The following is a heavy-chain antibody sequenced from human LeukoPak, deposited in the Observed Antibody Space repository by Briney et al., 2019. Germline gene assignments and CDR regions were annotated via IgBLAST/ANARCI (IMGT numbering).Heavy chain of an antibody. D-gene: IGHD3-10*01. CDR1: GFTFSSYA. J-gene: IGHJ4*02. Sequence: PGRSLRLSCAASGFTFSSYAMHWVRQAPGKGLEWVAVISYDGSNKYYADSVKGRFTISRDNSKNTLYLQMNSLRAEDTAVYYCAREVVRGVISSEDYWGQGTLVTVSS. V-gene: IGHV3-30-3*01. CDR2: ISYDGSNK. CDR3: AREVVRGVISSEDY.